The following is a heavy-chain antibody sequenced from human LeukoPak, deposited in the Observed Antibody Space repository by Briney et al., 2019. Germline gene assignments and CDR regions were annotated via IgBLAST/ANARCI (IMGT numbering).Heavy chain of an antibody. J-gene: IGHJ3*02. CDR3: ARLYSSGGNAFNI. CDR2: IYNSGST. CDR1: GGSISNSY. V-gene: IGHV4-59*12. D-gene: IGHD6-19*01. Sequence: PSETLSLTCTVSGGSISNSYWSWIRQPPGKGLEWIGYIYNSGSTSYNPSLDSRVTISVDTSKNKFSLKLSSVTAADTAVYYCARLYSSGGNAFNICGQGTMVTVSS.